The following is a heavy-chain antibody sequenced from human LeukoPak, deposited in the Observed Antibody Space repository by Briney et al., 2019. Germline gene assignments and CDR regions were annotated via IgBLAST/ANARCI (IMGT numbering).Heavy chain of an antibody. Sequence: SETLSLTCAVYGGSFSGYYWSWIRQPPGKGLEWIGEISHSGSTNYNPSLKSRVTISLDTSKNQISLRLSSVTAADTAVYYCARLNSGYGAFYYYYYMDVWGKGTTVTISS. J-gene: IGHJ6*03. V-gene: IGHV4-34*01. D-gene: IGHD5-12*01. CDR1: GGSFSGYY. CDR2: ISHSGST. CDR3: ARLNSGYGAFYYYYYMDV.